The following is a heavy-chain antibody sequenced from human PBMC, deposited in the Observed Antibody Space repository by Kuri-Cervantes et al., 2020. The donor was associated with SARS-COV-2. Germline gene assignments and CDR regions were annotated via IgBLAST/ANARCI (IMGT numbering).Heavy chain of an antibody. CDR3: ARDTSAYQNYYYYYGVDV. CDR2: ISYSGNT. D-gene: IGHD2-2*01. J-gene: IGHJ6*02. Sequence: GSLRLSCSVSGDSISSLSYYWGWIRQPPGKGLEWIGYISYSGNTNYNPSLKSRVTTSVDTSKNQFSLRLTSVTAADTAVYYCARDTSAYQNYYYYYGVDVWGQGTTVTVSS. V-gene: IGHV4-61*01. CDR1: GDSISSLSYY.